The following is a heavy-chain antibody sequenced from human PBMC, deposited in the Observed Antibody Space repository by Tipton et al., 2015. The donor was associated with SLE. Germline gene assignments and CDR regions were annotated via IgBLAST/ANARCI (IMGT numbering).Heavy chain of an antibody. CDR3: ARGQGKQQLAKGWFDP. CDR2: IYYSGST. Sequence: TLSLTCTVSGGSISSYHWGWIRQPPGKGLEWIGSIYYSGSTYYNPSLKSRVTISVDTSKNQFSLKLSSVTAADTAVYYCARGQGKQQLAKGWFDPWGQGTLVTVSS. J-gene: IGHJ5*02. D-gene: IGHD6-13*01. V-gene: IGHV4-39*07. CDR1: GGSISSYH.